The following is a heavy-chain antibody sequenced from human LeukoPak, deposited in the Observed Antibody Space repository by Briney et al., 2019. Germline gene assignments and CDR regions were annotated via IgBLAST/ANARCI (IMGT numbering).Heavy chain of an antibody. V-gene: IGHV1-69*02. Sequence: SVKVSYKASGGTFSSYTISWVDQAPGQGRAGVERTIPILGIANYAQKFQGRVTITADKSTSTAYMELSSLRSEDTAVYYCASVPAYDSSGYLFDYWGQGTLVTVSS. CDR3: ASVPAYDSSGYLFDY. CDR1: GGTFSSYT. D-gene: IGHD3-22*01. J-gene: IGHJ4*02. CDR2: TIPILGIA.